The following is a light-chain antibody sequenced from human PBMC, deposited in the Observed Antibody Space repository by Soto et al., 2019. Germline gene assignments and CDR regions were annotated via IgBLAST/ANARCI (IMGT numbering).Light chain of an antibody. CDR2: DAS. CDR1: QSINYW. Sequence: DIQMTQSPSTLSASVGDRVTITCRTSQSINYWLAWYQQRPGKAPKLLIYDASTLHSGAPSRFSGSGSGTDFTLTITHLQPDDFATYYCQHYNGYSPWTFGLGTKVDIK. CDR3: QHYNGYSPWT. J-gene: IGKJ1*01. V-gene: IGKV1-5*01.